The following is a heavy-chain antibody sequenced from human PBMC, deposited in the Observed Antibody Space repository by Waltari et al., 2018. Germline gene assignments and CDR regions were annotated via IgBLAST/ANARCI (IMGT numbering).Heavy chain of an antibody. CDR1: GGTFSSYA. CDR3: ARDYIEAAADSDAFDI. D-gene: IGHD6-13*01. CDR2: IITIFGPA. V-gene: IGHV1-69*05. Sequence: QVQLVQSGAAVKKPGSSVKVSCKASGGTFSSYAIRWVRLAPGQGLEWMGGIITIFGPANDGQKFQVRVTITTDESTSTSYMELSSLRSEDTAVYYCARDYIEAAADSDAFDIWGQGTMVTVSS. J-gene: IGHJ3*02.